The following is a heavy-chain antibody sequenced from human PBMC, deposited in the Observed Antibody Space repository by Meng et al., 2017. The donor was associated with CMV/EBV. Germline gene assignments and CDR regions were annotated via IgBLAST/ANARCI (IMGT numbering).Heavy chain of an antibody. CDR1: GYTFTSYG. CDR2: ISAYNGNT. D-gene: IGHD3-3*01. J-gene: IGHJ5*02. Sequence: ASVKVSCKASGYTFTSYGISWVRQAPGQGLEWMGWISAYNGNTNYAQKLQGRVTMTTDTSTSTAYMELSSLRSEDTAVYYCAREASPYYDFWSGSFYGWFDPWGQGTLVTVSS. CDR3: AREASPYYDFWSGSFYGWFDP. V-gene: IGHV1-18*01.